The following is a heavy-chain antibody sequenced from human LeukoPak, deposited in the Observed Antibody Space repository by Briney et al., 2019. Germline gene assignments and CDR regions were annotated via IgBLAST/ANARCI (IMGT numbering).Heavy chain of an antibody. CDR1: GFTFSSTY. CDR3: TTSKYFQE. J-gene: IGHJ1*01. Sequence: PGGSLRLSCAASGFTFSSTYMNWVRQAPGKGLEWVSIISGSGATTCYADSVKGRFTISRDNSKNTLYLQMNSLRAEDTAVYHCTTSKYFQEWGQGTLVTVS. CDR2: ISGSGATT. D-gene: IGHD2-2*01. V-gene: IGHV3-23*01.